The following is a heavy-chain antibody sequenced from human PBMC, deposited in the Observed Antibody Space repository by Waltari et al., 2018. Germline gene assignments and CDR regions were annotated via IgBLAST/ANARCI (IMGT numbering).Heavy chain of an antibody. D-gene: IGHD2-15*01. CDR1: VYRLTESA. J-gene: IGHJ5*02. CDR3: TRDRVGYCSGGTCYSRWFDP. V-gene: IGHV1-24*01. CDR2: SVPGKGAA. Sequence: QVQLVQSWSEVKKPGASVKVSCRVSVYRLTESALHWVRPAPGKGLEWLGGSVPGKGAALEAKWFQCRVTMPEETSKDTAYMEWSSLTYEDTVGYYCTRDRVGYCSGGTCYSRWFDPWGQGTLVTVSS.